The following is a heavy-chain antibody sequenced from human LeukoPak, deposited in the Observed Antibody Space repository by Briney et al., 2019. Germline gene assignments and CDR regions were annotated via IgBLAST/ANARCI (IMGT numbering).Heavy chain of an antibody. J-gene: IGHJ6*02. Sequence: SVKVSCKASGGTFSSYAISWVRQAPGQGLEWMGGIIPIFGTANYAQKFQGRVTITADESTSTAYMELSSLRSEDTAVYYCARETTTVTTNYYYYYYGKDVWGQGTTVTVSS. D-gene: IGHD4-17*01. CDR1: GGTFSSYA. V-gene: IGHV1-69*13. CDR3: ARETTTVTTNYYYYYYGKDV. CDR2: IIPIFGTA.